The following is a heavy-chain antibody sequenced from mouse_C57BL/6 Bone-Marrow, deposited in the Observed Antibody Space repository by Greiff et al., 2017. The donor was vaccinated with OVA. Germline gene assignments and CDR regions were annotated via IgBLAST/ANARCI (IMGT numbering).Heavy chain of an antibody. Sequence: QVQLKQPGAELVKPGASVKLSCKASGYTFTSYWMHWVKQRPGQGLEWIGMIHPNSGSTNYNEKFKSKATLTVDKSSSTAYMQLSSLTSEDSAVYYCARPLTGYYFDYWGQGTTLTVSS. CDR2: IHPNSGST. V-gene: IGHV1-64*01. CDR1: GYTFTSYW. J-gene: IGHJ2*01. CDR3: ARPLTGYYFDY. D-gene: IGHD4-1*01.